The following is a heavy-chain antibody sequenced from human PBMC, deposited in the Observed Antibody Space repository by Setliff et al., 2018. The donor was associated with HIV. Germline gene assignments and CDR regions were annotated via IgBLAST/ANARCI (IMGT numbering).Heavy chain of an antibody. J-gene: IGHJ4*02. CDR1: GGSFSAYS. V-gene: IGHV4-34*01. CDR3: ARALYTYGPIPFDY. Sequence: SSETLSLTCAVYGGSFSAYSWNWIRQPPGKGLEWIGEINHSGSTNYNPSLKSRVTMSVDTSKNQFSLKLTSVTAADTAVYYCARALYTYGPIPFDYWGQGTLVTVSS. D-gene: IGHD5-18*01. CDR2: INHSGST.